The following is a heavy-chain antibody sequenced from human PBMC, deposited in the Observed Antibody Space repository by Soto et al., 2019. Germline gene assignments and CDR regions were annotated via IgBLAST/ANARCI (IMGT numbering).Heavy chain of an antibody. CDR3: ARGNLWFGDSLDY. CDR2: INPNSGGT. CDR1: GYTFTGYY. D-gene: IGHD3-10*01. J-gene: IGHJ4*02. Sequence: ASVKVSCKASGYTFTGYYMHWVRQAPGQGLEWMGWINPNSGGTNYAQKFQGRVTMTRDTSISTAYMELSRLRSDDTAVYYCARGNLWFGDSLDYWCQGTLVTVSS. V-gene: IGHV1-2*02.